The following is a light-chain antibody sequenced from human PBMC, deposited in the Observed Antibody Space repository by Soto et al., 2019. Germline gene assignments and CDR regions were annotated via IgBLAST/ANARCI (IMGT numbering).Light chain of an antibody. CDR1: QSGSIK. J-gene: IGKJ5*01. Sequence: EIVMTQSPATLSVSPEERATLSCRASQSGSIKLAWYQQKPGQAPRLLIYDTSTRATGIPARFSGSGSGTEFTLTISSLQSEDFAVYYCQQYNNWPPITFGQGTRLEIK. CDR2: DTS. V-gene: IGKV3-15*01. CDR3: QQYNNWPPIT.